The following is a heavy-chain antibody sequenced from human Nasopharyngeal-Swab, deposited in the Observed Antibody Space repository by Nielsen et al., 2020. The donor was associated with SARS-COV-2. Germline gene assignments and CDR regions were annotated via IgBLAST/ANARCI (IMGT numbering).Heavy chain of an antibody. Sequence: SETLSLTCAVYGGSFSGYYWSWIRQPPGKGLEWIGEINHSGSTNYNPSLKSRVTISVDPSKNQFSLKLSSVTAADTAVYYCARGTVVVVAASESTGGLYYYYGMDVWGQGTTVTVSS. J-gene: IGHJ6*02. V-gene: IGHV4-34*01. CDR2: INHSGST. CDR1: GGSFSGYY. CDR3: ARGTVVVVAASESTGGLYYYYGMDV. D-gene: IGHD2-15*01.